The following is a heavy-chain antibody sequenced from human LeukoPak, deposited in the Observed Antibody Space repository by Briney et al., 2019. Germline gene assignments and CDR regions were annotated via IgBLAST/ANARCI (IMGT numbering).Heavy chain of an antibody. J-gene: IGHJ4*02. CDR2: IYYSGNT. CDR3: ARVDTGRTGVDY. Sequence: SETLSLTCTVSGGSISSGGYYWSWIRQHPGKGLERIGYIYYSGNTYYNPSLRSRVTISLDTSKNQFSLKLSSVTAADTAVYYCARVDTGRTGVDYWGQGTLVTVSS. CDR1: GGSISSGGYY. V-gene: IGHV4-31*03. D-gene: IGHD5-18*01.